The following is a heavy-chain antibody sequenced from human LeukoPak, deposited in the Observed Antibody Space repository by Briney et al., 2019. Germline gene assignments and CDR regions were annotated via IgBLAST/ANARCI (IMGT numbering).Heavy chain of an antibody. CDR1: GFTFSSYG. Sequence: PGGSLRLSCAASGFTFSSYGMHWVRQAPGKGLEWVAFIRYDGSNKYYADSVKGRFTISRDNSKNTLYLQMNSLRAEDTAVYYCARKRGVVAADVWVYYYYGMDVWGQGTTVTVSS. D-gene: IGHD2-15*01. CDR3: ARKRGVVAADVWVYYYYGMDV. CDR2: IRYDGSNK. V-gene: IGHV3-30*02. J-gene: IGHJ6*02.